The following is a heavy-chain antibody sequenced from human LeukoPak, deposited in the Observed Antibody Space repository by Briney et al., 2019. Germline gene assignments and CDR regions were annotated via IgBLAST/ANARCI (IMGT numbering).Heavy chain of an antibody. CDR1: GFTVSSNY. J-gene: IGHJ4*02. Sequence: PGGSLSLSCAASGFTVSSNYMSWVRQAPGKGLEWVSVIYSGGSTYYAGSVKGRFTISRDNSKNTLYLQMNSLRAEDTAVYYCARELGGPFDYWGQGTLVTVSS. CDR3: ARELGGPFDY. CDR2: IYSGGST. D-gene: IGHD2-15*01. V-gene: IGHV3-53*01.